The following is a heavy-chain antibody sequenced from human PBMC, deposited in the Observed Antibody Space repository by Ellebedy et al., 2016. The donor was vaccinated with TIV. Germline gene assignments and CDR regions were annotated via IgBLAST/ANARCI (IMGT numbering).Heavy chain of an antibody. Sequence: GEFLKISCVASGFNLDDYTTHWVRQVPGKGLEWVSLISWDGYSIYYRDSVKGRFTISRDNAENSLYLQMNSLRAEDTAVYYCARRGLAAGGTLLYYWGQGTLVTVSS. CDR3: ARRGLAAGGTLLYY. CDR2: ISWDGYSI. J-gene: IGHJ4*02. CDR1: GFNLDDYT. V-gene: IGHV3-43*01. D-gene: IGHD6-13*01.